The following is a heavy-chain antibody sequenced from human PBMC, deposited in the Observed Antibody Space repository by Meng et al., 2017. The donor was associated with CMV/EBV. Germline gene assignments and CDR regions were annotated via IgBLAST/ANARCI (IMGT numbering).Heavy chain of an antibody. CDR3: ASEVGATTAFDY. V-gene: IGHV4-4*02. J-gene: IGHJ4*02. D-gene: IGHD1-26*01. CDR2: IYHSGST. CDR1: GGSISSSNW. Sequence: CAVSGGSISSSNWWSWVRQPPGKGLEWIGEIYHSGSTNYNPSLKSRVTISVDKSRNQFSLKLSSVTAADTAVYYCASEVGATTAFDYWGQGTLVTVSS.